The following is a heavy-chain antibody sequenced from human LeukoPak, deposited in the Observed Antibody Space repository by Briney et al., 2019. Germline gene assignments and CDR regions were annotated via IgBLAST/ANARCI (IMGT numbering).Heavy chain of an antibody. CDR3: AKSPFTFGGVIVTPFDY. CDR2: ISGSGDST. J-gene: IGHJ4*02. CDR1: GFTFSSYA. Sequence: PGGSLRLSCAASGFTFSSYAMSWVRQAPGKGLEWVSAISGSGDSTYYADSVKGRFTISRDNSKNTLYLQMNSLRAEDTAVYYCAKSPFTFGGVIVTPFDYWGQGTLVTVSS. D-gene: IGHD3-16*02. V-gene: IGHV3-23*01.